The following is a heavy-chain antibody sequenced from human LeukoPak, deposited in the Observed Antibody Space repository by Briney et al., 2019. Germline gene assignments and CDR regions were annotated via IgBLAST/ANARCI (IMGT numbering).Heavy chain of an antibody. CDR1: GGSISSGSSY. CDR2: IHTRGST. Sequence: PSETLSLTCTVSGGSISSGSSYWGWIRQPAGKGLEWIGRIHTRGSTNYSPSLKSRVTISVDTSKNQFSLKLSSVTAADTAVYYCARGGFGESVPYYYYYYMDVWGKGTTVTISS. V-gene: IGHV4-61*02. CDR3: ARGGFGESVPYYYYYYMDV. J-gene: IGHJ6*03. D-gene: IGHD3-10*01.